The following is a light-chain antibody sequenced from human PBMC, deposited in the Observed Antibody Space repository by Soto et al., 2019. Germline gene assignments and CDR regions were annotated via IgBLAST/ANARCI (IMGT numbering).Light chain of an antibody. J-gene: IGLJ1*01. V-gene: IGLV2-23*02. Sequence: HSALTQPASVSGAPGQSITISCTGTSSNVGSYNLVSWYQQHPGKAPKLMIYEVSKRPTGVSNRFSGSKSGNTASLTISGLQAEDEADYHCCSYAGSYTYVFGPGTKVTVL. CDR1: SSNVGSYNL. CDR2: EVS. CDR3: CSYAGSYTYV.